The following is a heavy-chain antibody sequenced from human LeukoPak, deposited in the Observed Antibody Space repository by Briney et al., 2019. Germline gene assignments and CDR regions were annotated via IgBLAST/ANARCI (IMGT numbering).Heavy chain of an antibody. CDR3: ARGSIAAAYPYYFDY. J-gene: IGHJ4*02. CDR2: IYHSGST. Sequence: SETLSLTCAVSGYSISSGYYWGWIRQPPGKGLEWIGNIYHSGSTYYNPSLKSRVTISVDTSKNQFSLKLSSVTAADTAVYYCARGSIAAAYPYYFDYWGQGTLVTVSS. CDR1: GYSISSGYY. D-gene: IGHD6-13*01. V-gene: IGHV4-38-2*01.